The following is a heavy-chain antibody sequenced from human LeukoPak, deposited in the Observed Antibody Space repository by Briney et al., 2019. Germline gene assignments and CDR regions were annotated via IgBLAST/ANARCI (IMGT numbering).Heavy chain of an antibody. CDR3: ARLTTVTDPDY. D-gene: IGHD4-11*01. CDR1: GFTFSSYA. CDR2: ISSSSSYI. Sequence: PGGSLRLSCAASGFTFSSYAMTWVRQAPGKGLEWVSSISSSSSYIYYADSVKGRFTISRDNAKNSLYLQMNSLRAEDTAVYYCARLTTVTDPDYWGQGTLVTVSS. V-gene: IGHV3-21*01. J-gene: IGHJ4*02.